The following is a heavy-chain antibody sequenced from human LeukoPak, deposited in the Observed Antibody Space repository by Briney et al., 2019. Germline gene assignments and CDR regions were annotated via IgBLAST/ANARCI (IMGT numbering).Heavy chain of an antibody. CDR2: ISVDGRDL. J-gene: IGHJ4*02. Sequence: GGSLRLSCAASGFTFSKNAMHWVRQAPGKGLEWVAVISVDGRDLYHADSVKGRFTISRDNSKNTLYLQMTSLRADDTAVYYCARDKSAAADYYFDYWGQGTLVTVSS. D-gene: IGHD3-10*01. CDR3: ARDKSAAADYYFDY. CDR1: GFTFSKNA. V-gene: IGHV3-30*04.